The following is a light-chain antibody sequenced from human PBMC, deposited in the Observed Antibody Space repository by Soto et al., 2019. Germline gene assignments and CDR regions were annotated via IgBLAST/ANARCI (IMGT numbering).Light chain of an antibody. CDR3: SSYAGSYTLV. CDR1: SNDVGGYNF. J-gene: IGLJ2*01. Sequence: QSALTQPRSVSGSPGQSVTISCTGTSNDVGGYNFVSWYQQHPGKVPKLVIYDVSRRPSGVPDRFSGSKSGNTASLTISGLQAEDEADYYCSSYAGSYTLVFGGGTKLAVI. CDR2: DVS. V-gene: IGLV2-11*01.